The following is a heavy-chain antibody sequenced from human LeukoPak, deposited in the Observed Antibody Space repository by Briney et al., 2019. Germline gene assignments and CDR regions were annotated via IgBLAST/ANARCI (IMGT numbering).Heavy chain of an antibody. CDR3: ARDFSSSLHGGGYYFDS. CDR2: KKNVGGEK. V-gene: IGHV3-7*01. CDR1: GFTLSSYW. D-gene: IGHD6-6*01. J-gene: IGHJ4*02. Sequence: GGSLRLPCAASGFTLSSYWMRWVRETPRRGLGWVANKKNVGGEKTYMDYVKGRFTISIDNAKNSLYLQMNSLRAEDTAVYYCARDFSSSLHGGGYYFDSWGQGTLVTVSS.